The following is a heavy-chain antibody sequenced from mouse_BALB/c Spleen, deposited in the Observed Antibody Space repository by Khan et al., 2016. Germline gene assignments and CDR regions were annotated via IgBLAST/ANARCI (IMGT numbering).Heavy chain of an antibody. CDR1: GDSITSGY. Sequence: EVQLQESGPSLVKPSQTLSLTCSVTGDSITSGYWNWIRKFPGNKFEYMGYISYSGQTYYNPSLKSRISITRDTSTNQYSLQLNSVTTEDTATYYCGRYDGSTYVGGMDYWGQGTSVTVSS. CDR3: GRYDGSTYVGGMDY. D-gene: IGHD1-1*01. V-gene: IGHV3-8*02. CDR2: ISYSGQT. J-gene: IGHJ4*01.